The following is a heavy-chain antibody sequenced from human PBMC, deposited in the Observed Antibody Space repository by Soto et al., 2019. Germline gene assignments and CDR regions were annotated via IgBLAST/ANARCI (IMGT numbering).Heavy chain of an antibody. CDR2: INPKFGDT. Sequence: QVQLVQSGAEVKEPGDSVRVSCEASGYTFTSYYIHWVRQAPGQGIERMGWINPKFGDTTYAQDFQGRVSMTRDMSISTVYMELSRLTSDDTAIYYCARNMDYYYGPGSGNGHGFWGQGSTVTVFS. V-gene: IGHV1-2*02. CDR1: GYTFTSYY. D-gene: IGHD3-10*01. J-gene: IGHJ6*02. CDR3: ARNMDYYYGPGSGNGHGF.